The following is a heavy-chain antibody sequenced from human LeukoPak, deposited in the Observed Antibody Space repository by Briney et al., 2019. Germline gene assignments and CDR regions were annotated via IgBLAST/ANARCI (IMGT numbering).Heavy chain of an antibody. CDR2: IYYSGST. CDR3: ARLSYGDYVDY. CDR1: GGSICRFY. D-gene: IGHD4-17*01. Sequence: SETLSLTCTVSGGSICRFYWSWMREPPGRGREWSGYIYYSGSTIHNPSRKSRVTISVDTSKHQFSLKLSSVTAADTAEYYCARLSYGDYVDYWGQGTLVTVSS. J-gene: IGHJ4*02. V-gene: IGHV4-59*01.